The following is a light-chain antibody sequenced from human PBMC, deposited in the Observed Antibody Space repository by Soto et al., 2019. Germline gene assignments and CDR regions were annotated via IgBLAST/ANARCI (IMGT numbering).Light chain of an antibody. CDR1: QSISSW. CDR2: DAS. Sequence: DIQMTQSPSTLSASVGDRVTITCRASQSISSWLAWYQQKPGKAPKLLIYDASSLESGVPSRFSGSGSGTEFTLTISSLQPDDFATYSCQQYNSYSPGMYTFGQGTKLEIK. CDR3: QQYNSYSPGMYT. V-gene: IGKV1-5*01. J-gene: IGKJ2*01.